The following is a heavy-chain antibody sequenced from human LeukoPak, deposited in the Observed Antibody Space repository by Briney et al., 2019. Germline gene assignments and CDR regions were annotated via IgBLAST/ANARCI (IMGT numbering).Heavy chain of an antibody. Sequence: ASVKVSCKASGGTFSSYAISWVRQAPGQGIEWMGRIIPIFGIANYAQKFQGRVTITADKSTSTAYMELSSLRCEDTAVYYCARGPRSTPNWFDPWGQGTLVTVSS. CDR2: IIPIFGIA. CDR3: ARGPRSTPNWFDP. V-gene: IGHV1-69*04. J-gene: IGHJ5*02. CDR1: GGTFSSYA.